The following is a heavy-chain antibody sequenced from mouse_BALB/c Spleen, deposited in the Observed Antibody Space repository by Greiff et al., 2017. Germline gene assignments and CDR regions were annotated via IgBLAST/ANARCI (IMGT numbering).Heavy chain of an antibody. Sequence: VQLQQPGAELVKSGASVKLSCKASGYTFTSYWMHWVKQRPGQGLEWIGEINPSNGRTNYNEKFKSKATLTVDKSSSTAYMQLSSLTSEDSAVYYCARWGEFAYWGQGTLVTVSA. V-gene: IGHV1S81*02. CDR3: ARWGEFAY. CDR1: GYTFTSYW. CDR2: INPSNGRT. J-gene: IGHJ3*01.